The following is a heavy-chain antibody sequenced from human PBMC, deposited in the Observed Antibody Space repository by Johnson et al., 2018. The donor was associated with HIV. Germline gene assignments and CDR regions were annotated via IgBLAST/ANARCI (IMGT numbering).Heavy chain of an antibody. CDR1: GFTFDDYG. J-gene: IGHJ3*02. CDR2: IYWNGGTT. CDR3: ASRGREIVAAGILGAFDI. D-gene: IGHD6-13*01. V-gene: IGHV3-20*04. Sequence: MQLVESGGGVVRPGGSLRLSCAASGFTFDDYGMSWVRQAPGKGLEWVSGIYWNGGTTGYADSVKGRFTISRDNSRDTVHLQMNSLRSEDTAVYYCASRGREIVAAGILGAFDIWGQGTMVTVSS.